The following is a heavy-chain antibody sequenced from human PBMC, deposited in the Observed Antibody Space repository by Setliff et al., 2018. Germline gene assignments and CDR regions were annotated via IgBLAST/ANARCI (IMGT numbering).Heavy chain of an antibody. J-gene: IGHJ6*02. D-gene: IGHD5-12*01. CDR3: ARDSGYEYYYYAMDV. CDR2: IYHSGST. V-gene: IGHV4-38-2*01. CDR1: GYSISSGYY. Sequence: SETLSLTCAVSGYSISSGYYWGWIRQPPGKGLEWIGSIYHSGSTYYNPSLKSRVTISVDTSKNQFSLKLSSVTAADTAVYYCARDSGYEYYYYAMDVWGQGTTVTVSS.